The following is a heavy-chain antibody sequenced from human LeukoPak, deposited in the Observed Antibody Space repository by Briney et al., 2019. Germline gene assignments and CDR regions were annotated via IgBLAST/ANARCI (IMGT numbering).Heavy chain of an antibody. J-gene: IGHJ5*02. CDR2: ISGSGGST. CDR3: AKDVVALYYYDGSGFWFDP. Sequence: PGGSLRLSCAASGFTFSSYAMSWVRQAPGKGLEWVSAISGSGGSTYYADSVKGRFTISRDNSKNTLYLQMNSLRAEDTAVYYCAKDVVALYYYDGSGFWFDPWGQGTLVTVSS. D-gene: IGHD3-22*01. CDR1: GFTFSSYA. V-gene: IGHV3-23*01.